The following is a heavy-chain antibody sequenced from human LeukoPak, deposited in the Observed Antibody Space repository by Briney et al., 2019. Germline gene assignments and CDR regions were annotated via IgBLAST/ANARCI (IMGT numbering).Heavy chain of an antibody. J-gene: IGHJ6*03. CDR1: GGSISSSTYY. Sequence: PSETLSLTCTVSGGSISSSTYYWGWIRQPLGKGLEWIGSIYYSGSTYYNPSLKSRVTISVDTSKNQFSLKLNSVTAADTAVYYCARLVAVAARYYYYYYYMDVWGKGTTVTVSS. CDR3: ARLVAVAARYYYYYYYMDV. CDR2: IYYSGST. D-gene: IGHD6-19*01. V-gene: IGHV4-39*01.